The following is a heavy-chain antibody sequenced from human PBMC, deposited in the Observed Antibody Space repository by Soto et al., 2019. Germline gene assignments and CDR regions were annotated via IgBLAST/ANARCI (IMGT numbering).Heavy chain of an antibody. CDR1: GYSFTSYG. CDR2: ISAYNGNT. Sequence: QVQLVQSGAELKKPGASVKVSCKASGYSFTSYGISWVRQAPGQGLEWMGWISAYNGNTKYAQKVKGRVTMTTDPSTSTADMELRSLRSDDTAVYYCAREPNYFDYWGLGALVNVSS. J-gene: IGHJ4*02. CDR3: AREPNYFDY. V-gene: IGHV1-18*01.